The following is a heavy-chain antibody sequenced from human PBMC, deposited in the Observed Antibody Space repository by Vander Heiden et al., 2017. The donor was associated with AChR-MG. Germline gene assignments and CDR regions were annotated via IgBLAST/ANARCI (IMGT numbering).Heavy chain of an antibody. J-gene: IGHJ4*02. Sequence: EVQLAESGGGLIQPGGSLRLSCAASGFNVNSYYMSWVRQAPGKGLECLSILYSGGVTHYADSVKGRFTISRDNSKNTLFLQMNSLRAEDTAVYYCARDGLRGWSLDYWGQGILVTVSS. V-gene: IGHV3-53*01. D-gene: IGHD6-19*01. CDR2: LYSGGVT. CDR1: GFNVNSYY. CDR3: ARDGLRGWSLDY.